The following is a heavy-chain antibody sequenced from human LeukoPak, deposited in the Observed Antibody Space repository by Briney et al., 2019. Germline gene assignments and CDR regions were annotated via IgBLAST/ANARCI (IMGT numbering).Heavy chain of an antibody. CDR3: AGGYRSGWYAIEY. V-gene: IGHV3-23*01. CDR2: ISETGVSA. Sequence: GGSLRLSCAASGFAFNSYAMNWVRQAPGKGLEWVSAISETGVSAYYADFVKGRFTISRDNSKKTLFLHMNSLRAEDTAVYFCAGGYRSGWYAIEYWGQGTLVTVSP. J-gene: IGHJ4*02. CDR1: GFAFNSYA. D-gene: IGHD6-19*01.